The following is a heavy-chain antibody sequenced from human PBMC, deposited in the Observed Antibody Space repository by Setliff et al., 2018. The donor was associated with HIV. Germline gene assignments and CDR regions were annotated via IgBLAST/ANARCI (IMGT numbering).Heavy chain of an antibody. D-gene: IGHD2-2*01. CDR3: ARHAAGPDGPFDY. Sequence: PSETLSLTCGVSGYSMSSGYYWGWIRQPPGKGLEWIGNVYHTGSTYYNPSLKSRVTISVDTSKNQFSLKLSSVIAAHTAVYYCARHAAGPDGPFDYWGQGTLVTVSS. J-gene: IGHJ4*02. V-gene: IGHV4-38-2*01. CDR2: VYHTGST. CDR1: GYSMSSGYY.